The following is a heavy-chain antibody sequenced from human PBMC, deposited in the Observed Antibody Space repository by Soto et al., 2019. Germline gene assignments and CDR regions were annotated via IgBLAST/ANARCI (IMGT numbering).Heavy chain of an antibody. CDR1: GDSVTSHY. CDR2: IYYSGST. CDR3: ARVGYSGYEGLDY. D-gene: IGHD5-12*01. Sequence: SETLSLTCSFSGDSVTSHYLTWIRQSPEKGLEWIGYIYYSGSTNYNPSLKSRVTISVDTSKNQFSLKLSSVTAADTAVYYCARVGYSGYEGLDYWGQGTLVTVSS. V-gene: IGHV4-59*02. J-gene: IGHJ4*02.